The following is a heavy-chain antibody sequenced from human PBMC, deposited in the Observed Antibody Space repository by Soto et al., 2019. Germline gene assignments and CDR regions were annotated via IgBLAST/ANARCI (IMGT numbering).Heavy chain of an antibody. CDR2: ISYDGSNK. J-gene: IGHJ6*02. Sequence: SGGSLRLSCAASGFTFSSYGMHWVRQAPGKGLEWVAVISYDGSNKYYADSVKGRFTISRDNSKNTLYLQMNSLRAEDTAVYYCARDRAFWSGPPDPYYYYGMDVWGQGTTVTVSS. CDR1: GFTFSSYG. CDR3: ARDRAFWSGPPDPYYYYGMDV. D-gene: IGHD3-3*01. V-gene: IGHV3-30*03.